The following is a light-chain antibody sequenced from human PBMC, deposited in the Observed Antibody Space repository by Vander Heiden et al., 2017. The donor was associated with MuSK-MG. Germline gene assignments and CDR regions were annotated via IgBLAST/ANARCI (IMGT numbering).Light chain of an antibody. J-gene: IGKJ3*01. CDR1: QSISVW. Sequence: SASVGDRVTITCRASQSISVWLAWYQQKPGKAPKLLICEASFLESGVPSRFSGSGSGTEFTLTISSLQPDDFATYYCQQDNTYSHTFGHGTKVDIK. V-gene: IGKV1-5*03. CDR3: QQDNTYSHT. CDR2: EAS.